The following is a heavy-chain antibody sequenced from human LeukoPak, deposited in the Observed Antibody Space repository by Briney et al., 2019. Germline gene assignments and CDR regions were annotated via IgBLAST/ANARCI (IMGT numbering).Heavy chain of an antibody. CDR1: GFTFSRFG. J-gene: IGHJ4*01. V-gene: IGHV3-33*01. CDR3: ARDSAPYCGGDCYFDY. D-gene: IGHD2-21*02. CDR2: IWFDGSSI. Sequence: PGGSLRLSCAASGFTFSRFGMHWVRQAPGKGLEWETVIWFDGSSIYYADSVKGRFTISRDNSENMLYLQMNSLRVEDTGVYFCARDSAPYCGGDCYFDYWGRGTLVTVSS.